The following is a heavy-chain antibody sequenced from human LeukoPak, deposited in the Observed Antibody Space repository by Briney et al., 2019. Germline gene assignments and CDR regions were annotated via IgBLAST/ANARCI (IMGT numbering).Heavy chain of an antibody. Sequence: GVSLRLSCTASGFTVTTYAMSWVRQAPGKGLKWVSGISGSGSSTYYADSVKGRFTISRDTSKNTLYLEMNSLRADDTAVYYCAKCGMSTIGELDYWGQGTLVTVSS. V-gene: IGHV3-23*01. D-gene: IGHD5-24*01. CDR2: ISGSGSST. CDR1: GFTVTTYA. J-gene: IGHJ4*02. CDR3: AKCGMSTIGELDY.